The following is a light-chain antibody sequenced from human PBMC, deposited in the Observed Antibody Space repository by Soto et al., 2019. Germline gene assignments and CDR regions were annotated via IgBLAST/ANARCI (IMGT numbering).Light chain of an antibody. Sequence: HSVLTQPPSASGTPGQRVIISCSGSSSHIGSNTVNWYQQLPGTAPKLLIYSNNQRPSGVPDRFSGSKSGTSASLAISGLQSEDEADYYCAAWDDSLNGRYVFGTGTKVTVL. V-gene: IGLV1-44*01. J-gene: IGLJ1*01. CDR2: SNN. CDR1: SSHIGSNT. CDR3: AAWDDSLNGRYV.